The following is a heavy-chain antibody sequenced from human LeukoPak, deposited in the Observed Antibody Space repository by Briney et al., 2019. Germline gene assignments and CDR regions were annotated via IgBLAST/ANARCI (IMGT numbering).Heavy chain of an antibody. J-gene: IGHJ4*02. V-gene: IGHV4-59*01. CDR1: GGSISSYY. CDR2: IYYSGST. D-gene: IGHD1-26*01. Sequence: SGTLSLTCTVSGGSISSYYWSWIRQPPGKGLEWIGYIYYSGSTHYNPSLKSRVTISVDTSKNQFSLKVNSVTAADTAVYYCARDMSGNYEFDYWGQGTLVTVAS. CDR3: ARDMSGNYEFDY.